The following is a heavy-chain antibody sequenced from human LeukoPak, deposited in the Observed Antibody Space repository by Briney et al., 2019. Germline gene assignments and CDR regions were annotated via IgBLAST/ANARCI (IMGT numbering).Heavy chain of an antibody. CDR2: IGTAGDT. J-gene: IGHJ6*02. Sequence: GGSLRLSCAASGFTFSSYDMHWVRQATGKGLEWVSAIGTAGDTYYPGSVKGRFTISRENAKNSLYLQMNSLRAGDTAVYYCARDGRDYYGSGSYPVDVWGQGTTVTVSS. V-gene: IGHV3-13*01. CDR1: GFTFSSYD. CDR3: ARDGRDYYGSGSYPVDV. D-gene: IGHD3-10*01.